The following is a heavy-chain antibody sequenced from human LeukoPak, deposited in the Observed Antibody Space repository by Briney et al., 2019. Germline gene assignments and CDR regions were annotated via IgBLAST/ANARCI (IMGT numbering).Heavy chain of an antibody. CDR3: AKDLGKYDYVWGVGAFDI. Sequence: GGSLRLSCAASRFTFSSYGMHWVRQAPGKGLEWVAYIQYDGSNQQYADSVKGRFSISRDNSKNTLYLQMNSLRAEDTAVYYCAKDLGKYDYVWGVGAFDIWGQGTMVTVSS. V-gene: IGHV3-30*02. J-gene: IGHJ3*02. CDR1: RFTFSSYG. CDR2: IQYDGSNQ. D-gene: IGHD3-16*01.